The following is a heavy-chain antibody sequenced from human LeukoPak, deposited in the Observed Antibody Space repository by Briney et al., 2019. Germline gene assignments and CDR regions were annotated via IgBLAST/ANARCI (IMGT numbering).Heavy chain of an antibody. Sequence: ASVKVSCKASGYTFTSYDINWVRQATGQGLEWMGWMNPNSGNTGYTQKFQGRVTMTRNTSTSTAYMELSSLRSEDTAVYYCARGGEQQLDDAFDIWGQGTMVTVSS. D-gene: IGHD6-13*01. CDR1: GYTFTSYD. V-gene: IGHV1-8*01. J-gene: IGHJ3*02. CDR3: ARGGEQQLDDAFDI. CDR2: MNPNSGNT.